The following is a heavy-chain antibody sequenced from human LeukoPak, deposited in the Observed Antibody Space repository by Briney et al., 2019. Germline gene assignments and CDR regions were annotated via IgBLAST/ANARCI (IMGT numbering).Heavy chain of an antibody. V-gene: IGHV3-30-3*01. CDR3: ARVSGSGS. J-gene: IGHJ1*01. D-gene: IGHD3-10*01. CDR1: GFTFSDYY. Sequence: GGSLRLSCAASGFTFSDYYMSWIRQAPGKGLEWVAVISYDGSNKYYADSVKGRFTISRDNSKNTLYLQMNSLRAEDTAVYYCARVSGSGSWGQGTLVTVSS. CDR2: ISYDGSNK.